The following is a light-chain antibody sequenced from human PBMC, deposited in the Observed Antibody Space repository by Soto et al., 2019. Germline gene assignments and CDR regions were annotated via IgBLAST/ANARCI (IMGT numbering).Light chain of an antibody. CDR1: QSVLYSSNNKNY. Sequence: DIVLTQSPDSLAVSLGESATINCKSSQSVLYSSNNKNYLTWYQQKPGQPPKLLIYWASTRESGVPDRFSGRGSGTDFTLTISSLQAEDVAVYYCQQYYNTPWTFGQGTKVEIK. J-gene: IGKJ1*01. V-gene: IGKV4-1*01. CDR3: QQYYNTPWT. CDR2: WAS.